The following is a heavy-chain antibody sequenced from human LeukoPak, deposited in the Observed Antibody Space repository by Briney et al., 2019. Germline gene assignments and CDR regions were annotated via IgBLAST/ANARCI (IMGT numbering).Heavy chain of an antibody. CDR3: ARATTGYSYPFDY. D-gene: IGHD5-24*01. V-gene: IGHV1-8*03. CDR1: GYTLTSYD. CDR2: MNPNSGNT. J-gene: IGHJ4*02. Sequence: GASVKVSCKASGYTLTSYDINWVRQATGQGLEWMGWMNPNSGNTGYAQKFQGRVTITRNTSISTAYMELSSLRSEDTAVYYCARATTGYSYPFDYWGQGTLVTVSS.